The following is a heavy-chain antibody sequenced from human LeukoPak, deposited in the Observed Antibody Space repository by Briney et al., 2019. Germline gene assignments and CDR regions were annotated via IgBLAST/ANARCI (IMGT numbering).Heavy chain of an antibody. CDR2: IYHSGST. CDR1: GYSISSGYY. D-gene: IGHD2-15*01. J-gene: IGHJ5*02. V-gene: IGHV4-38-2*02. CDR3: APSPNCSGGSCYSPPPEWNWFDP. Sequence: SETLSLTCTVSGYSISSGYYWGWIRQPPGKGLEWIGSIYHSGSTYYNPSLKSRVTISVDTSRNQFSLKLSSVTAADTAVYYCAPSPNCSGGSCYSPPPEWNWFDPWGQGTLVPVSS.